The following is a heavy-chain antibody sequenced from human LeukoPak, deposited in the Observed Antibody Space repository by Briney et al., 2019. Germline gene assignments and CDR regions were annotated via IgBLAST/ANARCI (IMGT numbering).Heavy chain of an antibody. Sequence: GASVKVSCKASGGTFSSYAISWVRQAPGQGLEWMGGIIPIFGTANYAQKFQGRVTITTDESTSTAYMELSSLRSEDTAVYYCARVWPYSSSWYGWFDPWGQGTLVTVSS. J-gene: IGHJ5*02. CDR3: ARVWPYSSSWYGWFDP. D-gene: IGHD6-13*01. V-gene: IGHV1-69*05. CDR2: IIPIFGTA. CDR1: GGTFSSYA.